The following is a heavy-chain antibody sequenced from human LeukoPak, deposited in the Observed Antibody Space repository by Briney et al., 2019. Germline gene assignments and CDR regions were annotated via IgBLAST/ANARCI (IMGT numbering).Heavy chain of an antibody. V-gene: IGHV3-20*04. J-gene: IGHJ4*02. Sequence: GGSLRLSCAASGFTFDDYGMSWVRQVPGKGLEWVSSINGNGGSTAYADSVKGRFTISRDNAKNSLYLQMNSLRAEDTAFYYCARHDFWSGFKGGDYWGQGTLVTVSS. CDR2: INGNGGST. D-gene: IGHD3-3*01. CDR1: GFTFDDYG. CDR3: ARHDFWSGFKGGDY.